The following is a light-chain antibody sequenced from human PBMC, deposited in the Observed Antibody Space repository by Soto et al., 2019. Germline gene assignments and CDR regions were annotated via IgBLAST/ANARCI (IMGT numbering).Light chain of an antibody. CDR3: QQYNNWPPGT. J-gene: IGKJ1*01. CDR2: GAS. CDR1: PIVSST. V-gene: IGKV3-15*01. Sequence: EIWMTQSPSTLSVSLGERATSPCRASPIVSSTSAWSQQKPGQAHTLLIYGASTRATGIPARLSGSGSGTEFTLTIRSLQSEDFAVYYCQQYNNWPPGTFGQGTKWIS.